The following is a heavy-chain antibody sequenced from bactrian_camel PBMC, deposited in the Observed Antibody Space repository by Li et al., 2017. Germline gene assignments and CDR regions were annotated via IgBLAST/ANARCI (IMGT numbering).Heavy chain of an antibody. D-gene: IGHD2*01. CDR2: LWIGGATT. CDR1: RYTYKRNC. J-gene: IGHJ6*01. CDR3: AARGPYCYTKLSVADFTY. Sequence: HVQLVESGGGSVQAGGSLSLSCAAGRYTYKRNCMGWFRQRPGKDREGLAVLWIGGATTTYADSVKGRFTISQDNAKNTVYLQMNSLKPEDTAMYYCAARGPYCYTKLSVADFTYWGQGTQVTVS. V-gene: IGHV3S1*01.